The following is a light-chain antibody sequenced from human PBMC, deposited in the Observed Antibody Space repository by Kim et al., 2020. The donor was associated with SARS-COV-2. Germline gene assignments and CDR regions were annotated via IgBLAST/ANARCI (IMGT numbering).Light chain of an antibody. V-gene: IGKV3-15*01. J-gene: IGKJ4*01. CDR2: AGS. CDR1: QSVSST. CDR3: QQYHNWPLT. Sequence: PGESATPSSKASQSVSSTVAWYQPAPAQAPRLLIYAGSATASVIPARFSGSGSGTEFTLTISRLQYEDFAVYYCQQYHNWPLTFGGGTKLEI.